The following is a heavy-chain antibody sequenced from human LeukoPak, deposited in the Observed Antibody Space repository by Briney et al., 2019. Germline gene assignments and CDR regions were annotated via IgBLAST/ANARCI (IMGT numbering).Heavy chain of an antibody. Sequence: ASVKVSCKASGYTFTNHYMYWVRQAPGQGLEWMGVINPSGGSTSYAQKFQGRVTMTRDTSTRTVYMEVNSLRSEDTAVYYCARYPATGDAFDIWGQGTMVTVSS. CDR3: ARYPATGDAFDI. J-gene: IGHJ3*02. CDR2: INPSGGST. V-gene: IGHV1-46*01. D-gene: IGHD5-12*01. CDR1: GYTFTNHY.